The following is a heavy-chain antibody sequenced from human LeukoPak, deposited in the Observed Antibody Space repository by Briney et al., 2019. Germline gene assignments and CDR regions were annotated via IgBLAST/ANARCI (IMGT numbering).Heavy chain of an antibody. Sequence: KPSETLSLTCTVSGGSISSSSYYWGWIRQPPGKGLEWIGSIYHSGSTYYNPSLKSRVTISVDTSKNQFSLKLSSVTAADTAVYYCARVAATDAFDIWGQGTMVTVSS. CDR3: ARVAATDAFDI. V-gene: IGHV4-39*07. CDR2: IYHSGST. D-gene: IGHD2-15*01. J-gene: IGHJ3*02. CDR1: GGSISSSSYY.